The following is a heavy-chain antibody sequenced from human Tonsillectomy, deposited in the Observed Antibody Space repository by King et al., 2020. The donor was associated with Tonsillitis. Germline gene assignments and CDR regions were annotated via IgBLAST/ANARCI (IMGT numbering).Heavy chain of an antibody. CDR3: AKPGVEWIELWATAFDI. D-gene: IGHD5-18*01. V-gene: IGHV3-23*01. J-gene: IGHJ3*02. Sequence: QLLESGGGLVQPGGSLRLSCAASGFIFSNYAMSWVRQAPGKGLEWVSAISGSGGSTYYADSVKGHFTISRDNSRNTMYLEMNNLRAEDTALYYCAKPGVEWIELWATAFDIWGQGTMVTVSS. CDR2: ISGSGGST. CDR1: GFIFSNYA.